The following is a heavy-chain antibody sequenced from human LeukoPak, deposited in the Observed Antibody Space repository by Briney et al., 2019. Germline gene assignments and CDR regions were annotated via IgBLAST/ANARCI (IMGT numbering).Heavy chain of an antibody. V-gene: IGHV3-7*05. CDR1: GLTYKNYW. CDR3: ARGHYGMEV. D-gene: IGHD3-10*01. J-gene: IGHJ6*02. Sequence: PGGSLSLSCVVSGLTYKNYWMTWVRQAPGKGLDWVATINQDGRETYSVASVKCRFTLSRDNAKNSLFLQMNSLRVEDAALYYCARGHYGMEVWGQGTSVTVSS. CDR2: INQDGRET.